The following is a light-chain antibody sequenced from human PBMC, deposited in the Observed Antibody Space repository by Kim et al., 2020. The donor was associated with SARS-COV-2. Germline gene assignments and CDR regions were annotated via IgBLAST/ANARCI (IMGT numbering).Light chain of an antibody. Sequence: QSAPTQPPSVSGSPGQSVTISCTGTSSDVGSSNSVSWYQQPPGAAPRLMIYEVTYRPSGVPDRFSGSKSGYTASLTISGLQAEDEADYYCSSSTTTNTLVFGGGTQLTVL. CDR1: SSDVGSSNS. CDR3: SSSTTTNTLV. J-gene: IGLJ3*02. V-gene: IGLV2-18*02. CDR2: EVT.